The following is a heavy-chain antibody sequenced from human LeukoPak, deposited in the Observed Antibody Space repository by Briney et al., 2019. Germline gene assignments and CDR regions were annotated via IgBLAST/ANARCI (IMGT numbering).Heavy chain of an antibody. D-gene: IGHD3-9*01. J-gene: IGHJ5*02. CDR2: IYYRGST. CDR3: DGIRDFDWGYNWFDP. V-gene: IGHV4-59*01. Sequence: PSETLSLTCTVSGDSISNSHWSWIRQHPGKGLEWIGYIYYRGSTNYNPSLKSRVTIAVDTSTNQFSLNLGSVTAADFFFQAEDGIRDFDWGYNWFDPWGQGTLVTVSS. CDR1: GDSISNSH.